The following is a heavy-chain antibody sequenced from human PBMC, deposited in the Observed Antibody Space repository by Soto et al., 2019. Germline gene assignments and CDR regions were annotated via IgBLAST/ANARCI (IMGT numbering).Heavy chain of an antibody. CDR1: GGSISSSSYY. CDR3: ARRSSGWYGY. CDR2: IYYSGST. D-gene: IGHD6-19*01. V-gene: IGHV4-39*01. Sequence: QLELQESGPGLVKPSETLSLTCTVSGGSISSSSYYWGWIRQPPGKGLERIGSIYYSGSTYYNPSLKTRVTTSVDTSKNQFSLKLSSVTAADTAVYYCARRSSGWYGYWGQGTLVTVSS. J-gene: IGHJ4*02.